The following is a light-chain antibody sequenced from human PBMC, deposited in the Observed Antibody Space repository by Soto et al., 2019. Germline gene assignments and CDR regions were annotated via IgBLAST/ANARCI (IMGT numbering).Light chain of an antibody. CDR2: DAS. CDR3: QQYRNSST. CDR1: QHIAIC. Sequence: SVPIARPAWQHIAICSARYQQRPGQAPNPLIYDASSLKSWVPARFSGSGSGTEFTISIRILQPDDSATYYCQQYRNSSTFGQGTRLEIK. J-gene: IGKJ5*01. V-gene: IGKV1-5*01.